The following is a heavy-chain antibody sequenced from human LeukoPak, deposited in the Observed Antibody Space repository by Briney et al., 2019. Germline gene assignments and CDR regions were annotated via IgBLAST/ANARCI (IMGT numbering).Heavy chain of an antibody. V-gene: IGHV3-49*01. CDR3: TREVDYYDSSDIFDY. D-gene: IGHD3-22*01. CDR1: GFTFGDYA. J-gene: IGHJ4*02. CDR2: IRSKAYGGTT. Sequence: GGSLRLSCTASGFTFGDYAMSWFRQAPGKGLEWVGFIRSKAYGGTTEYAASVKGRFTISRDGSKSIAYLQMNSLKTEDTAVYYCTREVDYYDSSDIFDYWGQGTLVTVSS.